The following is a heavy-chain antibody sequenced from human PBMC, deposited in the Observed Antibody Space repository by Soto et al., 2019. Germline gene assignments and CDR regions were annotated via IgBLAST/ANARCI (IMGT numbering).Heavy chain of an antibody. V-gene: IGHV1-2*04. CDR1: GYTFTGYY. J-gene: IGHJ6*02. Sequence: ASVKVSCKASGYTFTGYYMHWVRQAPGQGLEWMGWINPNSGGTNYAQKFQGWVTMTRDTSISTAYMELSRLRSDDTAVYYCARGMYSSSWPNYGMDVWGQGTTVTVSS. CDR3: ARGMYSSSWPNYGMDV. CDR2: INPNSGGT. D-gene: IGHD6-13*01.